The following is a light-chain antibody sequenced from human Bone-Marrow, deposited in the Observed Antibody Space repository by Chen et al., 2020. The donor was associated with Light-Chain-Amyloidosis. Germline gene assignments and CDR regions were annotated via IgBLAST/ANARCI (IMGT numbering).Light chain of an antibody. CDR1: RGSIATNY. CDR3: QAYQGSSQGV. V-gene: IGLV6-57*01. Sequence: NFMLTQPLSVSESPGKTVIIFCTRSRGSIATNYVQWYQQRPGSSPATVIYEDDQRPSGVPDRFSGSIDRSSNAASLTISGLKTEDEDDYYCQAYQGSSQGVFGGGTKLTVL. CDR2: EDD. J-gene: IGLJ3*02.